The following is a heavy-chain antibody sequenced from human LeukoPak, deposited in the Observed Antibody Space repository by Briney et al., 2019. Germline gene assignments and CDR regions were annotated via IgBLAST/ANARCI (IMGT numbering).Heavy chain of an antibody. CDR3: AKDRAHPRTMVRGVITKPLYFDY. V-gene: IGHV3-23*01. CDR1: GFTFSSYA. J-gene: IGHJ4*02. D-gene: IGHD3-10*01. Sequence: GGSLRLSCAASGFTFSSYAMSWVRQAPGKGLEWVSAISGSGGSTYYADSVKGRFTISRDNSKNTLYLQMNSLRAEDTAVYYCAKDRAHPRTMVRGVITKPLYFDYWGQGTLVTVSS. CDR2: ISGSGGST.